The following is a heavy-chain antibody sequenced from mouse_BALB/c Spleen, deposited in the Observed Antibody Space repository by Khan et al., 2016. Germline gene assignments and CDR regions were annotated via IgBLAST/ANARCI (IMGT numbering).Heavy chain of an antibody. J-gene: IGHJ4*01. CDR2: INRNGVYT. CDR3: ARVRYGDYYAMDY. Sequence: EVELVESGGGLVQPGGSLKLSCAASGFTFSNYGMCWVRQTPDKRLELVATINRNGVYTYFPGNVKGRFTISRYSAEINLYLQMSSLKHGDTSWYNCARVRYGDYYAMDYWGPGTSVAVSS. V-gene: IGHV5-6-3*01. D-gene: IGHD2-14*01. CDR1: GFTFSNYG.